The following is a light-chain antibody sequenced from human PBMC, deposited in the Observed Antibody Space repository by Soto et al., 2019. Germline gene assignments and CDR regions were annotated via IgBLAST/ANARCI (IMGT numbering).Light chain of an antibody. J-gene: IGLJ1*01. V-gene: IGLV2-23*02. CDR2: EVS. CDR3: CSYAGSTTSSYV. CDR1: SSDVGSYNL. Sequence: LKQPASGSGSDLESLTISCNGTSSDVGSYNLVSWYQQHPGKAPKLMVYEVSKRPSGVSDRFSGSKSGDTASLTISGLQAEDEADYYCCSYAGSTTSSYVFGPGTKVTVL.